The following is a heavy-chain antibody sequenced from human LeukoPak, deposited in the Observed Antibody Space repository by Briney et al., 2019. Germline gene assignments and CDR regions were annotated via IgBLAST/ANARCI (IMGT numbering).Heavy chain of an antibody. J-gene: IGHJ4*02. CDR1: GFTFSNYW. CDR2: IKQDGSEN. V-gene: IGHV3-7*01. D-gene: IGHD3-10*01. CDR3: ARGSVGPRYYGSGNLDY. Sequence: GGSLRLSCAASGFTFSNYWMSWVRQAPGKGREGVANIKQDGSENYYVDSVKGRFTISRDNAKNSRFLQMNSLRAEDTAVYYCARGSVGPRYYGSGNLDYWGQGTLVTVSS.